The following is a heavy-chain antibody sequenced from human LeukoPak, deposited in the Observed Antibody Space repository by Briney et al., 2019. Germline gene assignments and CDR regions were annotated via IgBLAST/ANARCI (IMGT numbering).Heavy chain of an antibody. CDR3: AKTKTTVVTGTVDY. V-gene: IGHV3-33*03. Sequence: PGGSLRLSCAASGFTVTSYGMHWVRQAPGKGLEWVAVIWYDGSKKYYADSVKGRFTISRDNSKNTLYLQMISLRAEDTAVYYCAKTKTTVVTGTVDYWGQGTLVTVSS. D-gene: IGHD4-23*01. J-gene: IGHJ4*02. CDR1: GFTVTSYG. CDR2: IWYDGSKK.